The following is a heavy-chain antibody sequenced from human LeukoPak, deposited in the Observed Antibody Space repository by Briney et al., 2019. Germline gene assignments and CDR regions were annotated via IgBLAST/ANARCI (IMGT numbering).Heavy chain of an antibody. CDR3: ASAIHGYGESFDY. CDR1: GGTFGSYA. D-gene: IGHD4-17*01. CDR2: IIPIFGTA. Sequence: VASVKVSCKASGGTFGSYAISWVRQAPGQGLEWMGGIIPIFGTANYAQKFQGRVTITTDESTSTAYMELSSLRSEDTAVYYCASAIHGYGESFDYWGQGTLVTVSS. V-gene: IGHV1-69*05. J-gene: IGHJ4*02.